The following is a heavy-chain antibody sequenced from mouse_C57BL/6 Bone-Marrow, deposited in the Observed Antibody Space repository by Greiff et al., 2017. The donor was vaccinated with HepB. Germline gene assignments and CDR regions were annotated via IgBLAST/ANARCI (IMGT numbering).Heavy chain of an antibody. CDR2: ISSGGSYT. CDR1: GFTFSSYG. D-gene: IGHD3-2*02. V-gene: IGHV5-6*01. J-gene: IGHJ2*01. CDR3: ARLDSSSNFDY. Sequence: EVQGVESGGDLVKPGGSLKLSCAASGFTFSSYGMSWVRQTPDKRLEWVATISSGGSYTYYPDSVKGRFTIARDNAKNTLYLQMSSVKSEDTAMYYCARLDSSSNFDYWGQGTTLTVSS.